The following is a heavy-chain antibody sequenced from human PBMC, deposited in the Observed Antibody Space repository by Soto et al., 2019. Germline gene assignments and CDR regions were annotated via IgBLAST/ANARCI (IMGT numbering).Heavy chain of an antibody. CDR2: ISGSSDAT. Sequence: QLLESGGGLIQPGGSLRLSCAASGFTFSSYGMTWVRQAPGKGLEWVSAISGSSDATYYADSVKGRFTIFRDYSKNXMXLXMTSLRAEDSAVYYCAREGSGGRCGYGCYCYYGLDVWGQGTTVTGSS. J-gene: IGHJ6*02. CDR3: AREGSGGRCGYGCYCYYGLDV. D-gene: IGHD2-15*01. V-gene: IGHV3-23*01. CDR1: GFTFSSYG.